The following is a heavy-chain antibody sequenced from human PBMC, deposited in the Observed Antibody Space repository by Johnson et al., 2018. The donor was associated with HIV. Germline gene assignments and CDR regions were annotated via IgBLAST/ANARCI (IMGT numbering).Heavy chain of an antibody. CDR2: ISYDGSNN. CDR1: GFTFSSYG. D-gene: IGHD3-9*01. V-gene: IGHV3-30*03. CDR3: ARDSDISLGVAGAFDI. Sequence: QVQLVESGGDLVKPGGSLRLSCAASGFTFSSYGMHWVRQAPGKGLEWVAVISYDGSNNYYADSVKGRFTISRDNPRNTLYLQMNSLRAEDTAVYYCARDSDISLGVAGAFDIWGQGTMVTVSS. J-gene: IGHJ3*02.